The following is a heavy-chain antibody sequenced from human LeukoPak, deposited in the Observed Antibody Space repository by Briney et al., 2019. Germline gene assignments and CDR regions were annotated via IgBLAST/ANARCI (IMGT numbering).Heavy chain of an antibody. J-gene: IGHJ6*02. CDR1: GFTFSSYA. CDR3: ARVGGSYFGMDV. V-gene: IGHV3-23*01. CDR2: ISGSGGST. Sequence: GGSLRLSCAASGFTFSSYAMSWVRQAPGKGLEWVSAISGSGGSTYYADSVKGRFTISRDNAKNSLYLQMNSLRAEDTAVYYCARVGGSYFGMDVWGQGTTVTVSS. D-gene: IGHD1-26*01.